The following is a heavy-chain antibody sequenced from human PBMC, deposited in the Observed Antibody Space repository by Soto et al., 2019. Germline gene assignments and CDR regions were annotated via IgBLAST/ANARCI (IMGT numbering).Heavy chain of an antibody. CDR2: IYYSGST. D-gene: IGHD6-13*01. CDR1: GGSISSYY. V-gene: IGHV4-59*01. Sequence: SETLSLTCRVSGGSISSYYWSWIRQPPGKGLEWIGYIYYSGSTNYNPSLKSRVTISVNTTKNQSSLKLSSVTAADTAVYYCASSGSSSSWYGDYYYGMDVWGQGTTVTVSS. J-gene: IGHJ6*02. CDR3: ASSGSSSSWYGDYYYGMDV.